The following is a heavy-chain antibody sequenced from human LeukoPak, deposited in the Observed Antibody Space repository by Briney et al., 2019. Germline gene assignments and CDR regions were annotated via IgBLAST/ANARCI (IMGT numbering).Heavy chain of an antibody. CDR3: ARAGCSSTSCYHAAFDI. Sequence: SVKVSLKASGGTFSSYAISWVRQAPGQGLEWMGGIIPIFGTANYAQKFQGRVTITADKSTSTAYMELSSLRSEDTAVYYCARAGCSSTSCYHAAFDIWAKGQWSPSLQ. J-gene: IGHJ3*02. CDR1: GGTFSSYA. D-gene: IGHD2-2*01. V-gene: IGHV1-69*06. CDR2: IIPIFGTA.